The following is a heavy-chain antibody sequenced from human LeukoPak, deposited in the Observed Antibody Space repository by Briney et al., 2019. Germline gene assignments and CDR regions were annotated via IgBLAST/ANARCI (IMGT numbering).Heavy chain of an antibody. V-gene: IGHV1-69*04. D-gene: IGHD6-19*01. CDR1: GGTFSSYA. J-gene: IGHJ5*02. Sequence: SVKVSCKASGGTFSSYAISWVRQAPGQGLEWMGRIIPILGIANYAQKFQGRVTITADKSTSTAYMELSSLRSEDTAVYYCAIDTVAGPNWFDPWGQGTLVTVSS. CDR3: AIDTVAGPNWFDP. CDR2: IIPILGIA.